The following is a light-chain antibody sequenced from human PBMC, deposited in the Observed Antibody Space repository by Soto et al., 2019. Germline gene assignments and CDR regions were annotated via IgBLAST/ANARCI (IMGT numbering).Light chain of an antibody. CDR2: LNSDGSH. CDR1: SGHSSYA. Sequence: QAVVTQSPSASASLGSSVKLTCTLSSGHSSYAIAWHQQQPEKGPRYLMKLNSDGSHSKGDGIPDRFSGSSSGAERYLTISSLQYEDEADYYCQTWGTGTVVFGGGTKLTVL. CDR3: QTWGTGTVV. J-gene: IGLJ2*01. V-gene: IGLV4-69*01.